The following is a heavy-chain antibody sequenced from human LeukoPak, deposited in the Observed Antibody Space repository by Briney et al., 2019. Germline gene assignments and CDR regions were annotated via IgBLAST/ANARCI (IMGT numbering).Heavy chain of an antibody. CDR1: GYTFTSYG. V-gene: IGHV1-18*01. D-gene: IGHD5-12*01. J-gene: IGHJ4*02. Sequence: EASVKVSCKASGYTFTSYGISWVRQAPGQGLEWMGWISAYNGNTNYAQKLQGRVTMTTDTSTSTAYMELRSPRSDDTAVYYCAKVNPGRKVALPDYWGQGTLVTVSS. CDR3: AKVNPGRKVALPDY. CDR2: ISAYNGNT.